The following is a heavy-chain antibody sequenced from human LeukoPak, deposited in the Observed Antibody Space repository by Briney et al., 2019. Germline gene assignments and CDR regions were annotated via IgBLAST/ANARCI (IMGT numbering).Heavy chain of an antibody. CDR2: IYTSGST. J-gene: IGHJ5*02. V-gene: IGHV4-59*10. D-gene: IGHD3-22*01. Sequence: PSETLSLTCAVYGGSFSGYYWSWIRQPAGKGLEWIGRIYTSGSTNYNPSLKSRVTMSVDTSKNQFSLKLSSVTAADTAVYYCARSVRSYDSSGYYNNWFDPWGQGTLVTVSS. CDR1: GGSFSGYY. CDR3: ARSVRSYDSSGYYNNWFDP.